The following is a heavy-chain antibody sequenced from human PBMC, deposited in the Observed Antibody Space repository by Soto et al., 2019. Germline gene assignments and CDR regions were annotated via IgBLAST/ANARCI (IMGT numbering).Heavy chain of an antibody. CDR3: ARDTYYYGMDV. Sequence: EVQLVESGGGLIQPGGSLRLSCAASGFTVSSNYMSWVHQAPGKGLEWVSVIYSGGSTYYVDSVKGRFTISRDNSKNTLYLQMNSLRAEDTAVYYCARDTYYYGMDVWGQGTTVTVSS. V-gene: IGHV3-53*01. CDR2: IYSGGST. J-gene: IGHJ6*02. CDR1: GFTVSSNY.